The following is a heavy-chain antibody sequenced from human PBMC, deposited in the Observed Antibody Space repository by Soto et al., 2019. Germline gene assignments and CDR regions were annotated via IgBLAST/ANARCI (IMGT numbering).Heavy chain of an antibody. CDR2: ISSSSSYI. V-gene: IGHV3-21*01. CDR3: ARVGGQPVSGFEY. CDR1: GFTFSSYS. Sequence: EVQLVESGGGLVKPGGSLRLSCAASGFTFSSYSMHWVRQAPGKGLEWVSSISSSSSYIYYADSVKGSFTISRDNAKNSLYLQMNAMRAEDTAVYYCARVGGQPVSGFEYWCQGTRVIGSS. D-gene: IGHD6-6*01. J-gene: IGHJ4*02.